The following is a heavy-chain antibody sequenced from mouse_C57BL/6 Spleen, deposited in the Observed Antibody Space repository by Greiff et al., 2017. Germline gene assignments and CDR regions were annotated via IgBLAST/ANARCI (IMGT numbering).Heavy chain of an antibody. CDR1: GFSLTSYG. V-gene: IGHV2-6-1*01. CDR2: IWSDGST. CDR3: ARHNYVDYYAMDY. J-gene: IGHJ4*01. Sequence: VQLKESGPGLVAPSQSLSITCTVSGFSLTSYGVHWVRQPPGKGLEWLVVIWSDGSTTYNSAPKSRLSISKDNSKSQVFLKMNSLQTDDTAMYYCARHNYVDYYAMDYWGQGTSVTVSS. D-gene: IGHD2-1*01.